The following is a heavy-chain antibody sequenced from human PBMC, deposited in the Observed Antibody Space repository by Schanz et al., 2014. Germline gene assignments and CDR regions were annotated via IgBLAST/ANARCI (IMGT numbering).Heavy chain of an antibody. CDR1: GGSLTNYY. CDR2: VSNTGTA. D-gene: IGHD1-1*01. CDR3: ARHTYFNCYFDY. V-gene: IGHV4-59*08. J-gene: IGHJ4*02. Sequence: QAQLQESGPGLVKPSETLSLTCTVSGGSLTNYYWSWIRQPPGKGLEWVGYVSNTGTANYNPSLKSRVSISVDSSNNKFSLKLSSVTAADTAVYYCARHTYFNCYFDYWGPGTLATVSS.